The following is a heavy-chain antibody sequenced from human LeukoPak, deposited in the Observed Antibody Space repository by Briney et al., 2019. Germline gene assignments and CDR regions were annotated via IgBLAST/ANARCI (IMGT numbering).Heavy chain of an antibody. CDR1: GGSISSSSYY. J-gene: IGHJ6*03. CDR3: AREGISSSWYPGYYYYYMDV. Sequence: SETLSLTCTVSGGSISSSSYYWGWIRQPPGKGLEWLGSIYYSGSTYYNPSLKSRVTISVDTSKNQFSLKLSSVTAADTAVYYCAREGISSSWYPGYYYYYMDVWGKGTTVTVSS. V-gene: IGHV4-39*07. D-gene: IGHD6-13*01. CDR2: IYYSGST.